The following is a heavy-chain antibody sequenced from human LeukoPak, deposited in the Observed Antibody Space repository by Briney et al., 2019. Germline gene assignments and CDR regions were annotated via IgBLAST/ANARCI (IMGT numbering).Heavy chain of an antibody. D-gene: IGHD5-18*01. CDR1: GYSISSGYY. Sequence: PSETLSLTCTVSGYSISSGYYWGWIRQPPGKGLEWIGEINHSGSTNYNPSLKSRVTISVDTSKNQFSLKLSSVTAADTAVYYCARGGHSYGLASYMDVWGKGTTVTVSS. CDR2: INHSGST. J-gene: IGHJ6*03. V-gene: IGHV4-38-2*02. CDR3: ARGGHSYGLASYMDV.